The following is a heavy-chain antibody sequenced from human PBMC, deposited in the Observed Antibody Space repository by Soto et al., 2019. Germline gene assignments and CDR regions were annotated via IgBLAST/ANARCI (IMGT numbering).Heavy chain of an antibody. CDR3: ARDLPRGYSYGYPNWFDP. Sequence: GGSLRLSCAASGFTFSSYWMSWVRQAPGKGLEWVANIKQDGSEKYYVDSVKGRFTISRDNAKNSLYLQMNSLRAEDTAVYYCARDLPRGYSYGYPNWFDPWGQGTLVTVSS. D-gene: IGHD5-18*01. J-gene: IGHJ5*02. CDR1: GFTFSSYW. CDR2: IKQDGSEK. V-gene: IGHV3-7*05.